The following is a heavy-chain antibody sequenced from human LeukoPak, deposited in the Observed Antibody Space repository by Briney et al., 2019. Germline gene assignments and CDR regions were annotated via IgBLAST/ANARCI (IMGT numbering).Heavy chain of an antibody. CDR1: GFTFSSYA. Sequence: GGSLRLSCAASGFTFSSYAMHWVRQAPGKGLEWVAVISYDGSNKYYADSVKGRFTISRDNSKNTLYLQMNCLRAEDTAVYYCARDREAERGVVVPAATTDWGQGTLVTVSS. D-gene: IGHD2-2*01. CDR2: ISYDGSNK. J-gene: IGHJ4*02. CDR3: ARDREAERGVVVPAATTD. V-gene: IGHV3-30*04.